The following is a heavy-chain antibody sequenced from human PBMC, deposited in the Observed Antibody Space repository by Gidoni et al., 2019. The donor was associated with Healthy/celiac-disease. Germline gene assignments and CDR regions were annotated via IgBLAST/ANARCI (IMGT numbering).Heavy chain of an antibody. Sequence: QVQLVQSGAEVKKPGASVKVSCTASGYTFTSYDINWVRQATGQGLEWMGWMNPNSGNTGYAQKFQGRVTMTRNTSISTAYMELSSLRSEDTAVYYCARGESVLRFLEWLAPPSEFDPWGQGTLVTVSS. CDR2: MNPNSGNT. CDR3: ARGESVLRFLEWLAPPSEFDP. J-gene: IGHJ5*02. V-gene: IGHV1-8*01. D-gene: IGHD3-3*01. CDR1: GYTFTSYD.